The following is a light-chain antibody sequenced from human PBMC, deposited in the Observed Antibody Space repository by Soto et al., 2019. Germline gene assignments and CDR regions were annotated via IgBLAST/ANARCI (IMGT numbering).Light chain of an antibody. Sequence: EIVLTQSPATLSSFPGDRVTLSFRASQYINTRLAWYQHRPGQAPRLLIYQTSLRAAGIPARFSASGSGTDLTITISDVQPEDFELYDCHQRQSWPRTFGQGTKVDIK. J-gene: IGKJ1*01. CDR3: HQRQSWPRT. CDR2: QTS. CDR1: QYINTR. V-gene: IGKV3-11*01.